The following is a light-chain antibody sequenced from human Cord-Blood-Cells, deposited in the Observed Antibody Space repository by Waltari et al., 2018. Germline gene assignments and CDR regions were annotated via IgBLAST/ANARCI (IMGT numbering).Light chain of an antibody. CDR3: QVWDSSSDHWV. CDR1: NIGSKS. CDR2: YDS. Sequence: SYVLTQPPSVSVAPGKTARITCWGNNIGSKSVHWYQQKPGQAPVLVIYYDSDRPSGIPERFSGSNSWNTATLTISRVEAGDEADYYCQVWDSSSDHWVFGGGTKLTVL. V-gene: IGLV3-21*04. J-gene: IGLJ3*02.